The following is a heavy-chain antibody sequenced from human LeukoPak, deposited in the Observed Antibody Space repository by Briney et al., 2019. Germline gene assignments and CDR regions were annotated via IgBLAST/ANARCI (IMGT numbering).Heavy chain of an antibody. CDR2: IYPGDSDT. D-gene: IGHD6-19*01. J-gene: IGHJ3*02. V-gene: IGHV5-51*01. CDR1: GYSFTSYW. Sequence: PGESLKISCKGSGYSFTSYWIGWVRQMPGKGLEWMGIIYPGDSDTRYSPSFQGQVTISADKSISTAYLQWSSLKASDTAMYYCARHGSSGWSGDAFDIWGQGTMVTVSS. CDR3: ARHGSSGWSGDAFDI.